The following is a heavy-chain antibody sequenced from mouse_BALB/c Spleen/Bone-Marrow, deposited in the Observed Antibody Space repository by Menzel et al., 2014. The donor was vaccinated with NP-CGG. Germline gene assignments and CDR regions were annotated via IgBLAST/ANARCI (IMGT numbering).Heavy chain of an antibody. CDR1: GYTFTDYN. CDR3: ARRDGYDSYFDY. D-gene: IGHD2-2*01. V-gene: IGHV1-18*01. Sequence: EVQVVESGAELVKPGASVKISCKASGYTFTDYNMDWVKQSHGKSLERVGDINPNYDSTSYNQKFKGKATLTVDKSSSTAYMELRSLTSEDTAVYYCARRDGYDSYFDYWGQGTTLTVSS. J-gene: IGHJ2*01. CDR2: INPNYDST.